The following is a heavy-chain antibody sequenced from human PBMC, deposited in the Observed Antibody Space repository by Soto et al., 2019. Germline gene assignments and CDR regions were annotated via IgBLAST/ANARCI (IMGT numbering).Heavy chain of an antibody. CDR3: ATNAYHDFWSGYFHGMDV. CDR2: IIPIFGTA. Sequence: QVQLMQSGTEVKKPGSSVKVSCKASGGTFSNYAVSWVRQTPGQGLEWMGGIIPIFGTAIYPQRFQGRVTLVADKSTSTAFMELSSLRSEDTAMYYFATNAYHDFWSGYFHGMDVWGQGTKVIVSS. J-gene: IGHJ6*02. CDR1: GGTFSNYA. D-gene: IGHD3-3*01. V-gene: IGHV1-69*06.